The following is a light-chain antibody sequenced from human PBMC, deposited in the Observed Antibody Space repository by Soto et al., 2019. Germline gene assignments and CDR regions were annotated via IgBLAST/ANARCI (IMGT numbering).Light chain of an antibody. V-gene: IGKV3-15*01. CDR3: QQYHNWPPQYT. CDR1: QSVASN. J-gene: IGKJ2*01. CDR2: GAS. Sequence: EIGMTQSPAFLSVSPGDGATLSCRASQSVASNVAWYQQKPGQGPRLLIHGASTRAVGVPARFSGSGSGTDFSLTTHSLQSEDFAVYYCQQYHNWPPQYTFGQGTKLQIK.